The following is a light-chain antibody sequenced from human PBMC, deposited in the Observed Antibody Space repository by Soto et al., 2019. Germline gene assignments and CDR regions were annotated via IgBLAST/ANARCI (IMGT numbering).Light chain of an antibody. CDR2: DAS. CDR3: QQYNSYRWT. J-gene: IGKJ1*01. V-gene: IGKV1-5*01. Sequence: DIQLTQSPSTLSATAGHRXTIXCRASQSISSWLAWYQQKPGKAPKLLIYDASSLESGVPSRFSGSGSGTEFTLTISSLQPDDFATYYCQQYNSYRWTFGQGTKAAIK. CDR1: QSISSW.